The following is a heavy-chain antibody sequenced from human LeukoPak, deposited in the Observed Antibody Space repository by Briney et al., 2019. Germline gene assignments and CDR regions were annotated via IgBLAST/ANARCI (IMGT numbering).Heavy chain of an antibody. CDR3: ARGGAGFGDLLPY. CDR2: INTNTGNP. J-gene: IGHJ4*02. Sequence: ASVKVSCKASGYTFTSYTINWVRQAPGQGLEWVGWINTNTGNPTYAQGFTGRFVFSLDTSVSTAYLQINSLKAEDTAVYFCARGGAGFGDLLPYWGQGTLVTVSS. V-gene: IGHV7-4-1*02. CDR1: GYTFTSYT. D-gene: IGHD3-10*01.